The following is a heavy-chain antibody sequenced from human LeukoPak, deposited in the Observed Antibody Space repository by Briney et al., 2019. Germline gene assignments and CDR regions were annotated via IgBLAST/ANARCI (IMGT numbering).Heavy chain of an antibody. CDR1: GGSISSYY. D-gene: IGHD3-22*01. CDR2: IYTSGST. V-gene: IGHV4-4*07. CDR3: ARDPDYDSSGYYFDY. Sequence: SETLSLTCTVSGGSISSYYWSWLRQPAGKGLEWIGRIYTSGSTTYNPSLKSRVTMSVDTSKNQFSLKLSSVTAADTAVYYCARDPDYDSSGYYFDYGGQGTLVTVS. J-gene: IGHJ4*02.